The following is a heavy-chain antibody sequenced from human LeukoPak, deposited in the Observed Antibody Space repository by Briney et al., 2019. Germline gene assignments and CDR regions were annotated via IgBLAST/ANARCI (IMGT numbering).Heavy chain of an antibody. V-gene: IGHV1-69*04. J-gene: IGHJ6*03. CDR3: ANSELELRRTYYYYYMDV. D-gene: IGHD1-7*01. Sequence: GASVKVSCKASGGTFSSYAISWVRQAPGQGLEWMGRIIPILGIANYAQKFQGRVTITADKSTSTAYMELSGLRSEDTAVYYCANSELELRRTYYYYYMDVWGKGTTVTVSS. CDR2: IIPILGIA. CDR1: GGTFSSYA.